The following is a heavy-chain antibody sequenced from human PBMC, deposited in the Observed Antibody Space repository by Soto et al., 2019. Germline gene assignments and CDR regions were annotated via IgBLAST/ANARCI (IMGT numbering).Heavy chain of an antibody. D-gene: IGHD3-22*01. Sequence: PSETLSLTCTVSGASMSSGGYYWTWIRQSPGKGLEWIGYIYYSGSTNYNPSLKSRVTISVDTSKNQFSLKLSSVTAADTAVYYCASLGYYYDSSGYSWFDPWGQGTLVTVSS. CDR3: ASLGYYYDSSGYSWFDP. CDR1: GASMSSGGYY. J-gene: IGHJ5*02. CDR2: IYYSGST. V-gene: IGHV4-61*08.